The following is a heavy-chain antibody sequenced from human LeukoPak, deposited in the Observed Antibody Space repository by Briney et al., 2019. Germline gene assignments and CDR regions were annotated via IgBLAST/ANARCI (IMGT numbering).Heavy chain of an antibody. CDR1: GFTVSSNY. J-gene: IGHJ3*02. CDR2: IYSGGST. CDR3: AKNWEWMADAFDI. D-gene: IGHD3-3*01. Sequence: GGSLRLSCAASGFTVSSNYLNWVRQAPGKGLEWVSVIYSGGSTYYADSVKGRFTISRDNSKNTVYLQMNTLRAEDTAVYYCAKNWEWMADAFDIWGQGTMVTVSS. V-gene: IGHV3-53*01.